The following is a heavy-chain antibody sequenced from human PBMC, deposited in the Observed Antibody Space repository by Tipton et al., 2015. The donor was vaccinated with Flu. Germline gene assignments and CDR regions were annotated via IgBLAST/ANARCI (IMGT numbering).Heavy chain of an antibody. CDR1: GFTFSTYW. V-gene: IGHV3-7*01. Sequence: QLVQSGGGLVQPGGSLRLSCAASGFTFSTYWMGWVRQAPGKGLEWVANINQGGSEKYYVDSVKGRFTISRDNAKNSLHLQMNSLRAEDTAVYYCARRDYSNYVSEPKNWFDPWGQGTLVTVSS. D-gene: IGHD4-11*01. J-gene: IGHJ5*02. CDR3: ARRDYSNYVSEPKNWFDP. CDR2: INQGGSEK.